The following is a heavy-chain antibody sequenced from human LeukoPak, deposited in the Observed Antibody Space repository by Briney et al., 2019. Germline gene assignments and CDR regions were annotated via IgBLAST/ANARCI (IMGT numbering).Heavy chain of an antibody. Sequence: GGSLRLSCAASGFTFSNYWMHWVRQAPGKGPVWVSRINNDGSSTSYADSVQGRFTISRDNAKNTLYLQMTSLTAEVTAVYYCVRPTGGYSYNYWGQGTLVTVSS. CDR2: INNDGSST. D-gene: IGHD5-18*01. CDR3: VRPTGGYSYNY. J-gene: IGHJ4*02. V-gene: IGHV3-74*01. CDR1: GFTFSNYW.